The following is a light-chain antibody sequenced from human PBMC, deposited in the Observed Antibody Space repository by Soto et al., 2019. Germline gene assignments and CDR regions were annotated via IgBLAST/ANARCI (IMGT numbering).Light chain of an antibody. V-gene: IGKV2-28*01. J-gene: IGKJ2*01. CDR1: QSLLHSNGYNY. Sequence: DIVMTQSPLSLPVTPGEPASISCRSSQSLLHSNGYNYLDWYLQKPGQSPQLLIYLGSNRASGVPDRFSGSGSCTDCTLKISRVYAEDVGVYYCMQALQTLGTFGEGTKRDIK. CDR2: LGS. CDR3: MQALQTLGT.